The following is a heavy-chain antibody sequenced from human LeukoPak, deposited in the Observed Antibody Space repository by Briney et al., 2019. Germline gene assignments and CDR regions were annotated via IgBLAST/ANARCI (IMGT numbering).Heavy chain of an antibody. CDR3: ARRERPPYYFDY. J-gene: IGHJ4*02. CDR1: GGSISSSDY. CDR2: FYYSGST. V-gene: IGHV4-39*01. Sequence: SETLSLTCTVSGGSISSSDYWGWIRQPPGKGLEWIGSFYYSGSTYYSPSLKSRVTISVDTSQNQFSLKLSSVTAADTAVYYCARRERPPYYFDYWGQGTLVTVSS.